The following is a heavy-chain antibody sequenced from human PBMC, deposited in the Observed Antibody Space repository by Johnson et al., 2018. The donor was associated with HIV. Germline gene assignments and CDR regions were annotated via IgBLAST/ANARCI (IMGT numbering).Heavy chain of an antibody. Sequence: QVQLVESGGGVVQPGRSLRLSCAASGFTFSSYAMHWVRQAPGKGLEWVAVISYDGSNNYSADSVKGRFTISRDKSKNTLYLQMNSLRAEDTAVYYCAKEAAMVQGGAFDIWGQGTMVTVSS. CDR1: GFTFSSYA. CDR2: ISYDGSNN. J-gene: IGHJ3*02. CDR3: AKEAAMVQGGAFDI. D-gene: IGHD3-10*01. V-gene: IGHV3-30*04.